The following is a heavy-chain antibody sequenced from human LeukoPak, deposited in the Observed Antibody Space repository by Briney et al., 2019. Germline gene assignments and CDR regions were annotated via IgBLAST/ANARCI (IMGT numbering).Heavy chain of an antibody. CDR3: AREVRGYSGGYYTYYYYMDV. D-gene: IGHD1-26*01. V-gene: IGHV1-3*03. J-gene: IGHJ6*03. CDR2: INAGTGNT. CDR1: GYSFTSYY. Sequence: ASVTVSCKASGYSFTSYYMHWGRQAPGQRLGWMGCINAGTGNTKYSQAFQDRVTITRDASASTDYMELSSLRSEDMAVYYCAREVRGYSGGYYTYYYYMDVWGKGTTVTVSS.